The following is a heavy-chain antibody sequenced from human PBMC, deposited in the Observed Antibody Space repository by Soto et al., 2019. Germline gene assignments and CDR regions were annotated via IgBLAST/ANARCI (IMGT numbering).Heavy chain of an antibody. Sequence: PGGSLRLSCAASGFTFSSYGMHWVRQAPGKGLEWVAVIWYDGSNKYYADSVKGRFTISRDNSKNTLYLQMNGLRAEDTAVYYCARGGEELQAYFDYWGQGTLVTVSS. V-gene: IGHV3-33*01. D-gene: IGHD3-10*01. CDR1: GFTFSSYG. CDR2: IWYDGSNK. J-gene: IGHJ4*02. CDR3: ARGGEELQAYFDY.